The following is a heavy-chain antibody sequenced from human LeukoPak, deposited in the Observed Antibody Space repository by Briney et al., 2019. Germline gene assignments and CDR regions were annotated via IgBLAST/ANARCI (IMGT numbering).Heavy chain of an antibody. CDR3: ERHAPYDILTEFDY. CDR2: SYYSGRT. CDR1: GGSISSSSYY. V-gene: IGHV4-39*01. Sequence: SETLSLTCTVSGGSISSSSYYWGWIRQPPGKGLEWIGSSYYSGRTYYNPSLKSRVTISVDTSKHQFSLKLSSVTAADTAVYYCERHAPYDILTEFDYWGQGTLVTVSS. J-gene: IGHJ4*02. D-gene: IGHD3-9*01.